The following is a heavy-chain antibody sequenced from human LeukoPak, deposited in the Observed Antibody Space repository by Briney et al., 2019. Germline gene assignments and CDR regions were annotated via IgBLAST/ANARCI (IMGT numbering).Heavy chain of an antibody. D-gene: IGHD6-13*01. Sequence: GGSLRLSCAVSGFAFGSEAMSWVRQSPARGLEWVASISPGGGTTYYADYVKGRFTISRDNSKNSLFVQMNSLRAEDTAVYYCARDYSSTWTEGFFDYWGQGTLVTVSS. CDR3: ARDYSSTWTEGFFDY. CDR2: ISPGGGTT. J-gene: IGHJ4*02. V-gene: IGHV3-23*01. CDR1: GFAFGSEA.